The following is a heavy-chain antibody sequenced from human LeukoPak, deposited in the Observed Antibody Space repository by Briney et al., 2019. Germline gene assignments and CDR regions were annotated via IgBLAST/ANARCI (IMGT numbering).Heavy chain of an antibody. CDR3: ARVVSRYCSSTSCYGAGGYMDV. D-gene: IGHD2-2*01. CDR2: ISAYNGNT. CDR1: GYTFTSYG. Sequence: GASVKVSCKASGYTFTSYGISWVRQAPGQGLEWMGWISAYNGNTNYAQKLRGRVTMTTDTSTSTAYMELRSLRSDDTAVYYCARVVSRYCSSTSCYGAGGYMDVWGKGTTVTVSS. V-gene: IGHV1-18*01. J-gene: IGHJ6*03.